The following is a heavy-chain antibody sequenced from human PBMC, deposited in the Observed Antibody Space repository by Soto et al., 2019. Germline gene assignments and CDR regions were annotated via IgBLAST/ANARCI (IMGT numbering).Heavy chain of an antibody. CDR3: AKDQRMTTVTTRQEKNFDY. V-gene: IGHV4-59*01. CDR2: IYYSGST. D-gene: IGHD4-17*01. CDR1: GGSISSYY. J-gene: IGHJ4*02. Sequence: SETLSLTCTVSGGSISSYYWSWIRQPPGKGLEWIGYIYYSGSTNYNPSLKSRVTISVDTSKNQFSLKLSFVTAADTAVYYCAKDQRMTTVTTRQEKNFDYWGQGTLVTVSS.